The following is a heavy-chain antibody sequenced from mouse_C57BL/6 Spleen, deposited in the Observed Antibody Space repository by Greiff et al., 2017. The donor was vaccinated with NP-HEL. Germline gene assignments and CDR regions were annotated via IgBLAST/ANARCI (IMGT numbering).Heavy chain of an antibody. J-gene: IGHJ4*01. CDR2: ISSGGSYT. Sequence: EVQRVESGGDLVKPGGSLKLSCAASGFTFSSYGMSWVRQTPDKRLEWVATISSGGSYTYYLDSVKGRFTISRDNAKNTLYLQMSSLKSEDTAMYYCARQDGKGAMDYWGQGTSVTVSS. V-gene: IGHV5-6*01. CDR3: ARQDGKGAMDY. D-gene: IGHD2-1*01. CDR1: GFTFSSYG.